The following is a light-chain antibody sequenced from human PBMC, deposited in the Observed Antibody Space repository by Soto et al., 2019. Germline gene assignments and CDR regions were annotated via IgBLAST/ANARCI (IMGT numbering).Light chain of an antibody. V-gene: IGLV2-14*02. CDR2: EVT. CDR3: SSYTSSSLWV. Sequence: QSALTQPASVSGSPGQSVTVSCTGASSDIGTYNLVSWYQQHPGKAPKLIIYEVTERPSGVSDRFSGSKSGNTASLTISGLQAEDEADYYCSSYTSSSLWVFGGGTKLTVL. CDR1: SSDIGTYNL. J-gene: IGLJ3*02.